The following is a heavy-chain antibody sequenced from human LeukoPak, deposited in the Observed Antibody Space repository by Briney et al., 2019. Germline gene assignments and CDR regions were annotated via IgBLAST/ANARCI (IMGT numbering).Heavy chain of an antibody. V-gene: IGHV3-7*01. J-gene: IGHJ4*02. CDR1: GFTLSNHW. D-gene: IGHD2/OR15-2a*01. Sequence: GGSLRLACEASGFTLSNHWMTWVRQAPGKGLEWVATIKQGGSDKFYVDSVKGRFTISGDNAKNSLYLEMNSLRVEDTAVYYCARDTFGLWGQGTLVTVSS. CDR3: ARDTFGL. CDR2: IKQGGSDK.